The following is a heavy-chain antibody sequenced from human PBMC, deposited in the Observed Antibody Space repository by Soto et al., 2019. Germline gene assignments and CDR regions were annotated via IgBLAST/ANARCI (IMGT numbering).Heavy chain of an antibody. J-gene: IGHJ4*02. D-gene: IGHD6-19*01. V-gene: IGHV3-74*01. CDR2: INSDGSST. CDR3: ARDPEDLGSGWYLYYFDY. Sequence: GGSLRLSCAASGFTFSSYWMHWVRQAPGKGLVWVSRINSDGSSTSYADSVKGRFTISRGNAKNTLYLQMNSLRAEDTAVYYCARDPEDLGSGWYLYYFDYWGQGTLVTVSS. CDR1: GFTFSSYW.